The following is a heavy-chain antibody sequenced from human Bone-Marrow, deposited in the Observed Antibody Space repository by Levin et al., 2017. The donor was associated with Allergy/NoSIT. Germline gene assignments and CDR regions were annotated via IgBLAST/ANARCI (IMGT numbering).Heavy chain of an antibody. J-gene: IGHJ4*02. D-gene: IGHD6-19*01. CDR1: GFTFSTYA. CDR2: ISDDAGST. V-gene: IGHV3-23*01. Sequence: LSLTCAASGFTFSTYAMNWVRQAPGKGLEWVSGISDDAGSTYYADSVKGRFTVSRDNSKNTLFLQMNSLRAEDTAVYFCATGYTTGWRRDFWGQGTLVTVSS. CDR3: ATGYTTGWRRDF.